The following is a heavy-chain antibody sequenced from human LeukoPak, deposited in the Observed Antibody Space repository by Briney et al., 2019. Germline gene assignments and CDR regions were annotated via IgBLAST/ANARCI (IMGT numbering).Heavy chain of an antibody. Sequence: GGSLRLSCAASGFTFSSYAMHWVRQAPGKGLEWVAVISYDGSNKYYADSVKGRFTISRDSSKNTLYLQMNSLRAEDTAVYYCARAVIADYGGNFFDYWGQEPWSPSPQ. D-gene: IGHD4-23*01. J-gene: IGHJ4*01. V-gene: IGHV3-30-3*01. CDR1: GFTFSSYA. CDR2: ISYDGSNK. CDR3: ARAVIADYGGNFFDY.